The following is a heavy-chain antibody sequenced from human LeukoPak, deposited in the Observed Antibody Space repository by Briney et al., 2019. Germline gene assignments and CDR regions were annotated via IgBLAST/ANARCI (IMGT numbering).Heavy chain of an antibody. CDR2: IKEDGSEK. CDR1: GFTFSSYL. J-gene: IGHJ4*02. D-gene: IGHD5-12*01. CDR3: ARVTNGGYDSGNFDY. Sequence: LPGGSLRLSCAASGFTFSSYLMNWVRQAPGKGLEWLASIKEDGSEKYYVDSVKGRFTISRDNAKNALYLQMNSLRAEDTAVYYCARVTNGGYDSGNFDYWGQGTLVTVSS. V-gene: IGHV3-7*01.